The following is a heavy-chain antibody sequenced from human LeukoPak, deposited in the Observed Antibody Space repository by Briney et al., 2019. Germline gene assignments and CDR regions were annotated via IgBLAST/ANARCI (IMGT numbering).Heavy chain of an antibody. CDR2: IDPNSGDT. CDR3: ARDSPFGMVTIALDY. D-gene: IGHD3-3*01. Sequence: GAPVKVSCKASGYTFTGYYVHWVRQAPGQGLEWMGWIDPNSGDTNYAQKFQDWVIMTRDTSITTAYMELTRLRSDDTAMYYCARDSPFGMVTIALDYWGQGTLVIVSS. V-gene: IGHV1-2*04. J-gene: IGHJ4*02. CDR1: GYTFTGYY.